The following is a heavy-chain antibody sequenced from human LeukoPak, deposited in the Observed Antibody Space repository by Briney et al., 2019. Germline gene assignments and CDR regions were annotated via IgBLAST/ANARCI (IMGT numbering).Heavy chain of an antibody. CDR3: AVTAATEVGFDY. CDR1: GGSISSSSYY. V-gene: IGHV4-39*01. CDR2: IYYSGST. Sequence: SETLSLTCTVSGGSISSSSYYWGWIRQPPGKGLEWIGSIYYSGSTYYNPSLKSRVTISVDTSKNQFSLKLSSVTAADTAVYYCAVTAATEVGFDYRGQGTLVTVSS. D-gene: IGHD1-26*01. J-gene: IGHJ4*02.